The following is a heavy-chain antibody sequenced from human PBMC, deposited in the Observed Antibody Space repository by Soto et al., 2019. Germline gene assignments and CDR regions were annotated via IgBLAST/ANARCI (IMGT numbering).Heavy chain of an antibody. J-gene: IGHJ6*02. CDR3: AKGGFARPSSWYGYYYSYGMDV. D-gene: IGHD6-13*01. Sequence: EVQLLESGGGLVQPGGSLRLSCAASGFTFSSYAMSWVRQAPGKGLEWVSAISGSGGSTYYADSVKGRFTISRDNSKNALNLQMNSMSAEDTAVYYCAKGGFARPSSWYGYYYSYGMDVWGQGTTVTVSS. CDR2: ISGSGGST. CDR1: GFTFSSYA. V-gene: IGHV3-23*01.